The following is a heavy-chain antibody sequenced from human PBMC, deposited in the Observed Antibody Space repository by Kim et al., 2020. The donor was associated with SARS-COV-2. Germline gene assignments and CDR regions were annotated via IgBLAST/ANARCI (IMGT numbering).Heavy chain of an antibody. CDR2: ISDNGGYT. Sequence: GGSLRLSCSASGFTFKNYGMHWVRQASGKGLEYVSGISDNGGYTHYADSVKGRFIISRDNSLNTLDLQMSSLRTEDTAVYYCVKRVAGDGKWYLDLWGRGTLVTVSS. CDR3: VKRVAGDGKWYLDL. J-gene: IGHJ2*01. D-gene: IGHD2-15*01. V-gene: IGHV3-64D*06. CDR1: GFTFKNYG.